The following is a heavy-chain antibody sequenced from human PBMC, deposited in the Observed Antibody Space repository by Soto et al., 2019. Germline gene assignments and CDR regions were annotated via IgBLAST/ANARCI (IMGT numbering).Heavy chain of an antibody. V-gene: IGHV4-4*02. Sequence: SETLSLTCAVPSGSISSSNWWSWVRQPPGKGLEWIGEIYHSGSTNYNPSLKSRVTISVDKSKNQFSLKLSSVTAADTAVYYCARVLEQLAIDYWGQGTLVTVS. D-gene: IGHD6-13*01. CDR2: IYHSGST. J-gene: IGHJ4*02. CDR1: SGSISSSNW. CDR3: ARVLEQLAIDY.